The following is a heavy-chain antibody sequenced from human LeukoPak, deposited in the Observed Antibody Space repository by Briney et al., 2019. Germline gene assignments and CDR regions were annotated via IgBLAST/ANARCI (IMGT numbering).Heavy chain of an antibody. Sequence: SETLSLTCTVSGGSISSYYWSWIRQPPGKGLEWIGYIYYSGGTNYNPSLKSRVTISVDTSKNQFSLKLSSVTAADTAVYYCASEVYSSGWYPGWFDPWGQGTLVTVSS. CDR1: GGSISSYY. CDR3: ASEVYSSGWYPGWFDP. J-gene: IGHJ5*02. D-gene: IGHD6-19*01. CDR2: IYYSGGT. V-gene: IGHV4-59*01.